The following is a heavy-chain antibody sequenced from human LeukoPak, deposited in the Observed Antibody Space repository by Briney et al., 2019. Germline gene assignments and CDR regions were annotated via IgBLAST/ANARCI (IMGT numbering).Heavy chain of an antibody. CDR2: IDTSGGRT. D-gene: IGHD3-22*01. J-gene: IGHJ6*03. CDR3: AKDRYYDSSGYGYYYYYMDV. CDR1: GFIFSSYA. Sequence: PGGSLRLSCAASGFIFSSYAMSWVRQAPGKGLEWVSAIDTSGGRTFYADSVRGRFTFFRDNSRNTLYLQINSLTAEDTAVYYCAKDRYYDSSGYGYYYYYMDVWGKGTTVTVSS. V-gene: IGHV3-23*01.